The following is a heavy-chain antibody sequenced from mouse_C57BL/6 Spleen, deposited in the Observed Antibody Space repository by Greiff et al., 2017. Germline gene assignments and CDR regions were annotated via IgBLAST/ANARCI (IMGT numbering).Heavy chain of an antibody. D-gene: IGHD1-1*01. V-gene: IGHV1-55*01. Sequence: QVQLQQPGAELVKPGASVKMSCKASGYTFTSYWITWVKQRPGQGLEWIGDIYPGSGSTNYNEKFKSKATLTVDTSSSTAYMQLSSLTSGDSAVYYCARGHGSSYGFAYWGQGTLVTVSA. J-gene: IGHJ3*01. CDR1: GYTFTSYW. CDR2: IYPGSGST. CDR3: ARGHGSSYGFAY.